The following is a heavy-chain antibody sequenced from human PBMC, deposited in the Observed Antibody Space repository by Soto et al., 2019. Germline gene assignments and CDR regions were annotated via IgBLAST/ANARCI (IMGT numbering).Heavy chain of an antibody. J-gene: IGHJ4*02. CDR1: GFNFRSTA. Sequence: EVQLLESGGGLVQPGGSLGLSCAASGFNFRSTAMSWVRQPPGKGLEWVSAIRGAGDSPFYADSVKGRFTISRDNSKNMLYLYINSLRAEDTAMYYWAKGGDYDLDCDSWGQGTPVTVSS. CDR3: AKGGDYDLDCDS. CDR2: IRGAGDSP. V-gene: IGHV3-23*01. D-gene: IGHD2-21*02.